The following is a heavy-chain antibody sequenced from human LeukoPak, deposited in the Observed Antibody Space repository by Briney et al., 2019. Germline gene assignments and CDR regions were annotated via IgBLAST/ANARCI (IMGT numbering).Heavy chain of an antibody. J-gene: IGHJ4*02. Sequence: ASVKVSCTASGYTFTGYYMHWVRQAPGQGLEWMGRINPNSGGTNYAQKFQGRVTMTRDTSISTAYMELSRLRSDDTAVYYCARDEAAVAGYDSNFDYWGQGTLVTVSS. CDR2: INPNSGGT. V-gene: IGHV1-2*06. CDR3: ARDEAAVAGYDSNFDY. D-gene: IGHD6-19*01. CDR1: GYTFTGYY.